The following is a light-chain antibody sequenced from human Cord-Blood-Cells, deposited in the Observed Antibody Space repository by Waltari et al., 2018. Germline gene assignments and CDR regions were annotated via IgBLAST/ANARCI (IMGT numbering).Light chain of an antibody. J-gene: IGKJ1*01. CDR3: QQYNNWPRT. CDR2: GAA. CDR1: QSVSSN. Sequence: EIVMTQSPATLSVSPGDSATLSCRASQSVSSNLAWYQQNPGQSPRLLIYGAATRATGIPARFSGSGSGTEFTITISSLQSEDFAVYYCQQYNNWPRTFGQGTKVEIK. V-gene: IGKV3-15*01.